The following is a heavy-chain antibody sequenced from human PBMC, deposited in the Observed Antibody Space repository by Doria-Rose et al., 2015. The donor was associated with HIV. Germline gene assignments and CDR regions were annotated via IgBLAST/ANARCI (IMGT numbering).Heavy chain of an antibody. CDR3: ARIKSSRWYHKYYFDF. CDR1: GVSLSSPGMG. Sequence: ESGPGLVKPPETLTLTCTVSGVSLSSPGMGVSWVRQTPGKALEWLANIFSDDERSYKTSLKSRLTISRGTSKSQVVLTMTDMDPMDTATYYCARIKSSRWYHKYYFDFWGQGTLVIVSA. D-gene: IGHD6-13*01. V-gene: IGHV2-26*01. J-gene: IGHJ4*02. CDR2: IFSDDER.